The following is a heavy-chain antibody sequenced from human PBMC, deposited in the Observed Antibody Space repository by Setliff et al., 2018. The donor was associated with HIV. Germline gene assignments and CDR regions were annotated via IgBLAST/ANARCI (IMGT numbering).Heavy chain of an antibody. Sequence: ASVKVSCKVSGYTLTELSMHWVRQAPGKGLEWMGGFDPEDGETIYAQKFQGRVTMTEETSTDTAYMELSSLRSEDTAVYYCATARSKVRLGELSLFDYWGQGTLVTVSS. J-gene: IGHJ4*02. V-gene: IGHV1-24*01. CDR2: FDPEDGET. CDR3: ATARSKVRLGELSLFDY. CDR1: GYTLTELS. D-gene: IGHD3-16*02.